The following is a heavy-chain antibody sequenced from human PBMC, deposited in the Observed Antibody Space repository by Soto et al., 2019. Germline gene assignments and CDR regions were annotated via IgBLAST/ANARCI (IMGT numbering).Heavy chain of an antibody. V-gene: IGHV4-59*01. Sequence: QVRLQESGPRLVKPSETLSLTCTVSGGSIRNYYWSWIRQPPGKRLEWIAYVYYNGNTYYNPSLESRAPRSVDTSNNQFSRRLTSLTAADTAVYYCARDVRKVFDYWGQGALVTVSS. CDR3: ARDVRKVFDY. J-gene: IGHJ4*02. CDR1: GGSIRNYY. CDR2: VYYNGNT.